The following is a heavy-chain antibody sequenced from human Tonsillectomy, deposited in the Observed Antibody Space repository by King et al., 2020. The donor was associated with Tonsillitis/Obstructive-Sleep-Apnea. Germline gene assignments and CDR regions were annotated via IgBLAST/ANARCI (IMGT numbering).Heavy chain of an antibody. CDR3: ATQAYCGGDCYDYDAFDI. V-gene: IGHV3-30*04. CDR2: ISYDGSNK. CDR1: GFTFSSYA. J-gene: IGHJ3*02. Sequence: VQLVESGGGVVQPGRSLRLSCAASGFTFSSYAMHWVRQAPGKGLEWVAVISYDGSNKYYADSVKGRFTISRDNSKNTLYLQMNSLRAEDTAVYYCATQAYCGGDCYDYDAFDIWGQGTMVTVSS. D-gene: IGHD2-21*02.